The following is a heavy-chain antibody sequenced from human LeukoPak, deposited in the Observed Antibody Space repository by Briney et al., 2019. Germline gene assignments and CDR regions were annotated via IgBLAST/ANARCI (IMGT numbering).Heavy chain of an antibody. CDR2: ISSSSSYI. D-gene: IGHD2-2*01. CDR3: ARVYCSSTSCHFDY. Sequence: GGSLRLSCAASGFTFSSYSMNWVRQAPGKGLEWVSSISSSSSYIYYADSVKGRFTISRDNAKNSLYLQMNSLRAEDTAVYYCARVYCSSTSCHFDYWGQGTLVTVSS. CDR1: GFTFSSYS. J-gene: IGHJ4*02. V-gene: IGHV3-21*01.